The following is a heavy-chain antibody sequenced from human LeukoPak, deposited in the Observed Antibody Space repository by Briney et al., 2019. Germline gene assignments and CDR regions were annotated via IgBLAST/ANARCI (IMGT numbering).Heavy chain of an antibody. J-gene: IGHJ5*02. V-gene: IGHV4-39*07. CDR1: GGSISDSTYY. CDR3: ARGLASLVRSHNWFDP. Sequence: PSETLPLTCTVSGGSISDSTYYWGWIRQPPGKGLEWIVEINHSGITNYNPSLKSRFTISVDTSKNQFSLKLNSVTAADTAVYYCARGLASLVRSHNWFDPWGQGALVTVSS. D-gene: IGHD6-13*01. CDR2: INHSGIT.